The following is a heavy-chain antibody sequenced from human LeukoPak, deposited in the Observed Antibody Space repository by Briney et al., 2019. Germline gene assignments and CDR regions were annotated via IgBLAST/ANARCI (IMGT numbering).Heavy chain of an antibody. J-gene: IGHJ4*02. CDR3: ARGPRLRYFDWLFDY. D-gene: IGHD3-9*01. V-gene: IGHV3-11*01. CDR1: GFTFRDYY. Sequence: SGVSLRLSCAASGFTFRDYYMSWIRQARGKGLEWVSYISSSGSTIYYADSVKGRFTISRDNAKNSLYLQMNSLRAEDTAVYYCARGPRLRYFDWLFDYWGQGTLVTVSS. CDR2: ISSSGSTI.